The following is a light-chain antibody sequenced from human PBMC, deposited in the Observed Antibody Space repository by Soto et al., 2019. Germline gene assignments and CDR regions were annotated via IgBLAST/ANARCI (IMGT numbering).Light chain of an antibody. CDR3: SSYTSSSTPVV. CDR2: DVS. Sequence: QSALTQPASVSESPGQSITISCTGTSSDVGGYKYVSWYQQHPGKAPKLMIYDVSNRPSGVSNRFSGSKSGNTASLTISGLQAEDEADYYCSSYTSSSTPVVFGGGTQLTVL. V-gene: IGLV2-14*01. J-gene: IGLJ2*01. CDR1: SSDVGGYKY.